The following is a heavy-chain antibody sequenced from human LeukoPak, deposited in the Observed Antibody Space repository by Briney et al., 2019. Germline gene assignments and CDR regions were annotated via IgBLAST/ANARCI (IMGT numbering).Heavy chain of an antibody. CDR2: ISSSSSYI. V-gene: IGHV3-21*01. J-gene: IGHJ5*02. CDR1: GFTFSTYS. Sequence: GGSLRLSCAASGFTFSTYSMNWVRQAPGKGLEWVSSISSSSSYIHYADSVKGRFTISRDNAKNSLFLQMNSLRAEDTAVYYCARDLEAAGWFDPWGQGTLVTVSS. D-gene: IGHD6-13*01. CDR3: ARDLEAAGWFDP.